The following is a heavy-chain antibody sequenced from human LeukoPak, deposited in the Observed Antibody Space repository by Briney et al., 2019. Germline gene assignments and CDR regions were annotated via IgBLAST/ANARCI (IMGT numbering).Heavy chain of an antibody. CDR1: GGSISSYY. D-gene: IGHD3-3*01. CDR2: IYYSGST. J-gene: IGHJ4*02. CDR3: ARRSTIFGVVN. Sequence: SETLSLTCTVSGGSISSYYWSWIRQPPGKGLEWIGYIYYSGSTNYNPSLKSRVTISVDTSKNQFSLKLSSVTAADTAVCYCARRSTIFGVVNWGQGTLVTVSS. V-gene: IGHV4-59*08.